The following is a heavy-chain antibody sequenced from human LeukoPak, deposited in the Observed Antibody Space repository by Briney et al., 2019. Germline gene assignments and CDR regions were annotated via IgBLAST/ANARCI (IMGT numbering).Heavy chain of an antibody. Sequence: ASVKVSCKASGYTFTSYYMHWVRQAPGQGLEWTGIINPSGGSTSYAQKLQGRVTMTRDMSTSTVYMELSSLRSEDTAVYCCAREGVTAMATQDYWGQGNLVTVSS. J-gene: IGHJ4*02. CDR1: GYTFTSYY. V-gene: IGHV1-46*01. CDR2: INPSGGST. D-gene: IGHD5-18*01. CDR3: AREGVTAMATQDY.